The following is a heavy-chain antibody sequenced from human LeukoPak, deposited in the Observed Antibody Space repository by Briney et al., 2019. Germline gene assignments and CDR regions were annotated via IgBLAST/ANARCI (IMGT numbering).Heavy chain of an antibody. J-gene: IGHJ4*02. V-gene: IGHV1-2*02. Sequence: ASVKVSCKASGYTFTGYYMHWVRQAPGQGLEWMGWINPNSGGTNYAQKFQGRVTMTRDTSISTAYMELSRLRSDDTAVYYCARDPPGCSGGSCYHPIDYWGQGTLVTVSS. CDR2: INPNSGGT. CDR3: ARDPPGCSGGSCYHPIDY. CDR1: GYTFTGYY. D-gene: IGHD2-15*01.